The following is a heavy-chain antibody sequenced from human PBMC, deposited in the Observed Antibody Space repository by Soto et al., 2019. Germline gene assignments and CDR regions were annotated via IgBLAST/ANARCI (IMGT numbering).Heavy chain of an antibody. D-gene: IGHD3-22*01. Sequence: GGSLRLSCAASGFTFSSYSMNWVRQAPGKGLEWVSSISSSSSYIYYADSVKGRFTISRDNAKNSLYLQMNSLRAEDTAVYYCARDANYYDSSGYYYGSQFDYWGQGTLVTVSS. CDR1: GFTFSSYS. CDR2: ISSSSSYI. J-gene: IGHJ4*02. V-gene: IGHV3-21*01. CDR3: ARDANYYDSSGYYYGSQFDY.